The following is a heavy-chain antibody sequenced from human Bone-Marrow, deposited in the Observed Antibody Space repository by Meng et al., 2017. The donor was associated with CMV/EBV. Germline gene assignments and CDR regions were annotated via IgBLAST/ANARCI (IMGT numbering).Heavy chain of an antibody. CDR3: ANLGGSTDY. CDR1: GFTFDDYA. Sequence: GGSLRLSCAASGFTFDDYAMHWVRQAPGKGLEWVSGISWNSGSIGYADSVKGRFTISRDNAKNSLYLQMNSLRAEDTALYYCANLGGSTDYWGQGTLVTGSS. CDR2: ISWNSGSI. J-gene: IGHJ4*02. D-gene: IGHD3-16*01. V-gene: IGHV3-9*01.